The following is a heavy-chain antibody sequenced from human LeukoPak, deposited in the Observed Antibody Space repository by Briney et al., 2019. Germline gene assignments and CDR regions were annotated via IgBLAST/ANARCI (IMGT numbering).Heavy chain of an antibody. D-gene: IGHD3-22*01. CDR2: INWIGGRT. CDR3: ARNFGGGDSSGPYY. Sequence: PGGSLRLSCAASGFTFSSPSMTWVRQAPGKGMEWVSGINWIGGRTGYADSMKGRFIISRDNAKNSLYLQVNSLRAEDTALYYCARNFGGGDSSGPYYWGQGTLVTVSS. V-gene: IGHV3-20*04. J-gene: IGHJ4*02. CDR1: GFTFSSPS.